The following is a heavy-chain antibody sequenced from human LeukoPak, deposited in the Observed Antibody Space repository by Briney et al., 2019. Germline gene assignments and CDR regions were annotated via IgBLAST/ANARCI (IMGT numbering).Heavy chain of an antibody. J-gene: IGHJ4*02. CDR3: ARSAVRGVACDY. V-gene: IGHV3-48*01. CDR2: ISTSSRST. CDR1: GFIFSGFS. Sequence: PGGSLRLSCTASGFIFSGFSMHWVRQAPGKGLEWLSYISTSSRSTYYADSVKGRFTISRDNAKNTLFLDMHSLRPGDSAVYYCARSAVRGVACDYWGQGTLLTVSS. D-gene: IGHD3-10*01.